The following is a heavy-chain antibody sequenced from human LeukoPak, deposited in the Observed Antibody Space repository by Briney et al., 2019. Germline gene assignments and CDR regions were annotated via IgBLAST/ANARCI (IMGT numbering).Heavy chain of an antibody. CDR3: ARTRGYSYAIRYNWFDP. CDR2: IYYSGST. J-gene: IGHJ5*02. D-gene: IGHD5-18*01. V-gene: IGHV4-59*01. Sequence: PSESLSLTCAVYGGSFSGYYWSWIRQPPGKGRGWIGYIYYSGSTNYNPSPKSRVTISVATTKHQFSLKLSSVTAADTALYYCARTRGYSYAIRYNWFDPWGKGTLVTVSS. CDR1: GGSFSGYY.